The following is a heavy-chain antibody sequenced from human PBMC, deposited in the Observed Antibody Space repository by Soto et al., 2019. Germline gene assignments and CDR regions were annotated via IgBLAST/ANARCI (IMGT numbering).Heavy chain of an antibody. V-gene: IGHV4-39*01. CDR1: GGSISSSSYY. Sequence: SETLSLTCTVSGGSISSSSYYWGWIRQPPGKGLEWIGSIYYSGSTYYNPSLKSRVTISVDTSKNQFSLKLSSVTAADTAVYYCAIIAAAGTDYFDYWGQGTLVTVSS. J-gene: IGHJ4*02. CDR2: IYYSGST. CDR3: AIIAAAGTDYFDY. D-gene: IGHD6-13*01.